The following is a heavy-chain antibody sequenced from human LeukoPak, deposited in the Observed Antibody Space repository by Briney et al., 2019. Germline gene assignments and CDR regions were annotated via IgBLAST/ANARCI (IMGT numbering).Heavy chain of an antibody. CDR3: AKGGYSSGYSGYYFDY. CDR1: GFTFDDYA. D-gene: IGHD3-22*01. Sequence: GRSLRLSCAASGFTFDDYAMHWVRQAPGKGLEWVSDISWNSGSIGYADSVKGRFTISRDNAKNSLYLQMNSLRAEDTALYYCAKGGYSSGYSGYYFDYWGQGTLVTVSS. V-gene: IGHV3-9*01. CDR2: ISWNSGSI. J-gene: IGHJ4*02.